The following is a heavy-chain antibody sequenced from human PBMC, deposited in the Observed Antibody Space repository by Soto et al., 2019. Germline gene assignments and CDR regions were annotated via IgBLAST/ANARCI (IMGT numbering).Heavy chain of an antibody. CDR3: ARVDILGQLVLAY. CDR1: VCSISSGGYY. V-gene: IGHV4-31*03. CDR2: IYYSGST. J-gene: IGHJ4*02. Sequence: QVQLQESGPGLVKPSQTLSLTCTVSVCSISSGGYYWSWIRQHPGKGLDWIGDIYYSGSTYYNPSLKSRVTRSVDTSKNQFSLKLSSVTAADTAVYYCARVDILGQLVLAYWGQGTLVTVSS. D-gene: IGHD6-6*01.